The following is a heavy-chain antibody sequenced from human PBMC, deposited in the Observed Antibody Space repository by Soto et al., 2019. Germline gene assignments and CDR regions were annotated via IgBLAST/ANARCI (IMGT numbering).Heavy chain of an antibody. J-gene: IGHJ6*02. D-gene: IGHD4-17*01. Sequence: EVQLVESGGGLVQPGGSLRLSCAASGFTFSDHYMDWVRQAPGKGLEWVGRTRNKANSYTTEYAASVKGRFTISRDDSKNSLYLQMNSLKTEDTDVYYCARPGDYTHNYCYYGMDVWGQGTTVTVSS. CDR3: ARPGDYTHNYCYYGMDV. V-gene: IGHV3-72*01. CDR2: TRNKANSYTT. CDR1: GFTFSDHY.